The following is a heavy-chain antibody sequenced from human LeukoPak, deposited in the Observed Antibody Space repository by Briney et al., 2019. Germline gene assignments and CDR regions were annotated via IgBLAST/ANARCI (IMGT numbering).Heavy chain of an antibody. D-gene: IGHD3-3*01. CDR1: GYTFTGYY. CDR3: ARDYDFWSGHRWFDP. J-gene: IGHJ5*02. Sequence: ASVKASCKASGYTFTGYYMHWVRQAPGQGLEWMGRINPNSGGTNYAQKFQGRVTMTRDTSISTAYMELSRLRSDDTAVYYCARDYDFWSGHRWFDPWGQGTLVTVSS. V-gene: IGHV1-2*06. CDR2: INPNSGGT.